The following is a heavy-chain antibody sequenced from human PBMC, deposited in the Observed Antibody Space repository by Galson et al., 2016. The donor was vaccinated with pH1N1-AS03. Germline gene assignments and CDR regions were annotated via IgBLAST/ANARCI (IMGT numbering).Heavy chain of an antibody. Sequence: SVKVSCKASGYSFINYGVSWVRQARGQGLEWMGWISTHNDKTESSQKFKARVTLTTDKASSTAHMELRGPRSDDTAVYYGAREGLCSCYGVQPKHQHTGMDVWGQGTTVTVSS. D-gene: IGHD3-3*01. J-gene: IGHJ6*02. CDR3: AREGLCSCYGVQPKHQHTGMDV. V-gene: IGHV1-18*01. CDR2: ISTHNDKT. CDR1: GYSFINYG.